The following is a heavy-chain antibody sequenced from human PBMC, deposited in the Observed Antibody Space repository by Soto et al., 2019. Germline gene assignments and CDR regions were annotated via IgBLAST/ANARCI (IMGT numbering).Heavy chain of an antibody. J-gene: IGHJ6*02. D-gene: IGHD3-10*01. Sequence: SETLSLTCTVSGGSISSYYWSWIRQPAGKGLEWIGRIYTSGSTNYNPSLKSRVTMSVDTSKNQFSLKLSSVTAADTAVYYCARDRGITLVRGVIIHCYYGMDVWGQGTTVTVSS. CDR1: GGSISSYY. CDR2: IYTSGST. V-gene: IGHV4-4*07. CDR3: ARDRGITLVRGVIIHCYYGMDV.